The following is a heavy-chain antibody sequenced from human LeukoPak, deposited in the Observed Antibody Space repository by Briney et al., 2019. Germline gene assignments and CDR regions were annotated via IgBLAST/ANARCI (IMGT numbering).Heavy chain of an antibody. CDR3: AREGKLYDILTGYSTAANWFDP. J-gene: IGHJ5*02. V-gene: IGHV1-18*01. D-gene: IGHD3-9*01. Sequence: ASVKVSCKASGYNFTTYGLSWVRQAPGQGIEWMGWISAYNGKTSYAQKFQGRVTMTTDTSTSTAYMELRSLSSDDTAMYYCAREGKLYDILTGYSTAANWFDPWDQGTLVTVSS. CDR1: GYNFTTYG. CDR2: ISAYNGKT.